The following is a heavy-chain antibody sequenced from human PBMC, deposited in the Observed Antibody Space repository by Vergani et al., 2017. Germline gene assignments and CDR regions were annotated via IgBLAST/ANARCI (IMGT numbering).Heavy chain of an antibody. V-gene: IGHV4-59*01. D-gene: IGHD1-26*01. J-gene: IGHJ4*02. CDR3: ARATGLIVGATFFDY. CDR1: GGSISSYY. CDR2: IYYSGST. Sequence: QVQLQESGPGLVKPSETLSLTCTVSGGSISSYYWSWIRQPPGKGLEWIGYIYYSGSTNYNPSLKSRVTISVDTSKNQFSLKLSSVTAADTAVYYCARATGLIVGATFFDYWGQGTLVTVSS.